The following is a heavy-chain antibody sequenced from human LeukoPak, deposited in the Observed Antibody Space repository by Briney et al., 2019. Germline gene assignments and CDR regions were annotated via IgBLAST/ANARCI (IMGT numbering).Heavy chain of an antibody. CDR3: VRYGSGSYYM. CDR1: GFSFNNAW. CDR2: VKSNADGGTS. V-gene: IGHV3-15*01. Sequence: GGSLRLSCAASGFSFNNAWMSWVRQAPGKGLEWVGRVKSNADGGTSDYAAPVKGRFTISRDDSKNTLYLQMNSLKTEDTAVYYCVRYGSGSYYMWGQGTLVTVSS. J-gene: IGHJ4*02. D-gene: IGHD3-10*01.